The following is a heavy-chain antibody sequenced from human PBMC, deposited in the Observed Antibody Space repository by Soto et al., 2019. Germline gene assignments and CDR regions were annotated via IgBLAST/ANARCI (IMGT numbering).Heavy chain of an antibody. J-gene: IGHJ6*02. CDR3: AKDLYGFWSTTPKYGMDV. CDR1: GFTFDDYT. D-gene: IGHD3-3*01. V-gene: IGHV3-43*01. CDR2: ISWDGGST. Sequence: EVQLVESGGVVVQPGGSLRLSCAASGFTFDDYTMHWVRQAPGKGLEWVSLISWDGGSTYYADSVKGRFTISRDNSKNSLYLQMNSLRTEDTALYYCAKDLYGFWSTTPKYGMDVWGQGTTVTVSS.